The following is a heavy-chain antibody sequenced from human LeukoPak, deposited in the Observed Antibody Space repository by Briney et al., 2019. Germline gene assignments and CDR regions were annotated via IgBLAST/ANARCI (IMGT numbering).Heavy chain of an antibody. V-gene: IGHV1-69*05. J-gene: IGHJ4*02. CDR1: GGTFSSYA. CDR2: IIPIFGTA. Sequence: ASVKVSCKASGGTFSSYAISWVRQAPGQGLEWMGGIIPIFGTANYAQKFQGSVTITTDESTSTAYMELSSLRSEDTAVYYCARDRAGRFGVVQFDYWGQGTLVTVSS. D-gene: IGHD3-3*01. CDR3: ARDRAGRFGVVQFDY.